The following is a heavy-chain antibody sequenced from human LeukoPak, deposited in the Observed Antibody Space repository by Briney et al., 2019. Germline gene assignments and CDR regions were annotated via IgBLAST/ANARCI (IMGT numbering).Heavy chain of an antibody. Sequence: SETLSLTCAVYGGSFSGYYWSWIRQPPGKGLEWIGEINHSGSTNYNPSLKSRLTMSLDTSKHQFSLNLTSVTAADTAVYYCAREVGSTGRALDIWGLGTVVAVSS. V-gene: IGHV4-34*01. CDR3: AREVGSTGRALDI. D-gene: IGHD1-26*01. CDR1: GGSFSGYY. J-gene: IGHJ3*02. CDR2: INHSGST.